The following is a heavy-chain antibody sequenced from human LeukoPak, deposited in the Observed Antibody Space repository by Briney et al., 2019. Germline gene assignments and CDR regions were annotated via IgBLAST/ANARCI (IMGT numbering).Heavy chain of an antibody. J-gene: IGHJ5*02. V-gene: IGHV4-4*07. D-gene: IGHD3-16*02. CDR1: GGSISSYY. Sequence: PSETLSLTCTVSGGSISSYYWSWIRQPAGKGLEWIGRIYTSGSTNYNPSLKSRVTISVDTSKNQFSLKLSSVTAADTAVYYCARGPPMTYDYVWGSDRYTRKINWFDPWGQGTLVTVSS. CDR3: ARGPPMTYDYVWGSDRYTRKINWFDP. CDR2: IYTSGST.